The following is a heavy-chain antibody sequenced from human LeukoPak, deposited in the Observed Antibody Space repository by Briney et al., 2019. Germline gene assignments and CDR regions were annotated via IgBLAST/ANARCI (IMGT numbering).Heavy chain of an antibody. V-gene: IGHV3-73*01. J-gene: IGHJ4*02. CDR1: GFTFSGSA. CDR2: IRSKANSYAT. CDR3: ILKTPDYGDYVPDDY. Sequence: PGGSLRLSCAASGFTFSGSAMHWVRQASGKGLEWVGRIRSKANSYATAYAASVKGRFTISRDDSKNTAYLQMNSLKTEDTAVYYCILKTPDYGDYVPDDYWGQGTLVTVSS. D-gene: IGHD4-17*01.